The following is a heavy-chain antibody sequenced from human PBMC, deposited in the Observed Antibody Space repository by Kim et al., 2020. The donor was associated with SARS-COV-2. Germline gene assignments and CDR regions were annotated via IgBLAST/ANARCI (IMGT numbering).Heavy chain of an antibody. CDR3: AREGSGSYNWLDP. D-gene: IGHD3-10*01. J-gene: IGHJ5*02. Sequence: RHSQNLKGRVTISRDTAATTAYMELSSLTSKDTAVYYCAREGSGSYNWLDPWGQGTLVTVSS. V-gene: IGHV1-3*01.